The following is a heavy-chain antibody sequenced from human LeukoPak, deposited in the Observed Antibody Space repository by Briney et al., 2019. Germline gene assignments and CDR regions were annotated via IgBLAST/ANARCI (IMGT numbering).Heavy chain of an antibody. CDR2: ISYDGSNK. CDR3: ARDRIAAAVPAEYFQH. J-gene: IGHJ1*01. Sequence: GGSLRLSCAASGLHWVRQAPVKGLEWVAVISYDGSNKYYADSVKGRFTISRDNSKNTLYLQMNSLRAEDTAVYYCARDRIAAAVPAEYFQHWGQGTLVTVSS. CDR1: G. D-gene: IGHD6-13*01. V-gene: IGHV3-30*19.